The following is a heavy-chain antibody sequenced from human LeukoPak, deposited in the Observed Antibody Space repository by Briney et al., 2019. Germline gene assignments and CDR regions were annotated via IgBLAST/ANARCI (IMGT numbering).Heavy chain of an antibody. Sequence: PGGSLRLSCAASGFTFSSYGMYWVRQAPGKGLEWVAVIWYDGSNKYYADSVKGRFTISRDNSKNMLYLQMNSLRAEDTAVYYCARGSPETYAFYGMDVWGQGTTVTVSS. CDR2: IWYDGSNK. CDR3: ARGSPETYAFYGMDV. CDR1: GFTFSSYG. V-gene: IGHV3-33*01. D-gene: IGHD1-14*01. J-gene: IGHJ6*02.